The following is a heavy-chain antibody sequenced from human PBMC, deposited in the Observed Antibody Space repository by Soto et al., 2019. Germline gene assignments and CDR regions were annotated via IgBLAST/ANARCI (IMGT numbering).Heavy chain of an antibody. D-gene: IGHD6-19*01. CDR1: GGTFSSYA. CDR2: IIPIFGTA. Sequence: ASVKVSCKASGGTFSSYAISWVRQAPGQGLEWMGGIIPIFGTANYAQKFQGRVTITADESTSTAYMELSSLRSEDTAVYYCARDRGSGWETEDYFDYWGQGTLVTVSS. V-gene: IGHV1-69*13. CDR3: ARDRGSGWETEDYFDY. J-gene: IGHJ4*02.